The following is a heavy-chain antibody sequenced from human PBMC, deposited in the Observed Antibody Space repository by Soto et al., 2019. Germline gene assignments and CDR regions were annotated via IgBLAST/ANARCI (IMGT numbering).Heavy chain of an antibody. CDR2: IYYSGST. J-gene: IGHJ4*02. CDR1: GGSISSSSYY. CDR3: ARPGRRGNFDY. V-gene: IGHV4-39*01. Sequence: SETLSLTCPLSGGSISSSSYYWGWIRQPPGKGLEWIGSIYYSGSTYYNPSLKSRVTISVDTSKNQFSLKLSSVTAADTAVYYCARPGRRGNFDYWGQGILVRVSS. D-gene: IGHD3-16*01.